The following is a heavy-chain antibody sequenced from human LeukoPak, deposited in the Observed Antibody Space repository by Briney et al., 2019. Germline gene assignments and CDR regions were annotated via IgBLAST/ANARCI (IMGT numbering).Heavy chain of an antibody. V-gene: IGHV4-4*02. D-gene: IGHD6-19*01. Sequence: SETLSLTCAVSGGSISSSNWWSWVRQPPGKGLEWIGEIYHSGSTNYNPSLKSRVTISVDKSKNQFSLKLSSVTAADTAVYHCARVPRKGIAVAGTVDYWGQGTLVTVSS. J-gene: IGHJ4*02. CDR2: IYHSGST. CDR1: GGSISSSNW. CDR3: ARVPRKGIAVAGTVDY.